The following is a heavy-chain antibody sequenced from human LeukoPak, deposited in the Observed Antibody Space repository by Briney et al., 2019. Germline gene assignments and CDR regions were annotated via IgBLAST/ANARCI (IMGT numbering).Heavy chain of an antibody. CDR3: AKVSSLTIVSHAFDI. V-gene: IGHV3-23*01. Sequence: GGSLRLSCAASGFTFSSYAMSWVRQAPGKGLEWVSAISGSGGSTYYADSVKGRFTISRDNSKNTLYLQMNSLRAEDTAAYYCAKVSSLTIVSHAFDIWGQGTMVTVSS. CDR2: ISGSGGST. D-gene: IGHD3-3*01. J-gene: IGHJ3*02. CDR1: GFTFSSYA.